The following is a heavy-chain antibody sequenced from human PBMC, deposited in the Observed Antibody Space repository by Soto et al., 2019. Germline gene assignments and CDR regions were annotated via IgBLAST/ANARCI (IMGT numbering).Heavy chain of an antibody. Sequence: ASVKVSSKASGDVFVNYAMRWVRQAPGQRLEWMGWINAGKGNTIYSQKFQDRITINRDTSASTAYMELSRLRPEDTAVYYCARSHMNRGVIGDFDPWGQGTLVTAPQ. CDR3: ARSHMNRGVIGDFDP. V-gene: IGHV1-3*01. J-gene: IGHJ5*02. D-gene: IGHD3-10*01. CDR1: GDVFVNYA. CDR2: INAGKGNT.